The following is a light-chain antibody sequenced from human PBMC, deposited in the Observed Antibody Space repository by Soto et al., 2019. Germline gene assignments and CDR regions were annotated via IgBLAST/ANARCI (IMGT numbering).Light chain of an antibody. CDR3: KQYDDLPIT. CDR2: DAY. J-gene: IGKJ5*01. CDR1: QNINNY. V-gene: IGKV1-33*01. Sequence: QMSQSPFFVLGSLGDRVTITCEASQNINNYLNWYQQKPGRAPKLLIYDAYNLEAGVPSRFRGSGSGTDFTFTIRRLQPEDGATYYCKQYDDLPITFGQGARLDNK.